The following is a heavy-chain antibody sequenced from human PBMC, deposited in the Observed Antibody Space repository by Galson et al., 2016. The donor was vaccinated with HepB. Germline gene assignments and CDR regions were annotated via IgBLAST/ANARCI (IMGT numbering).Heavy chain of an antibody. CDR1: GGTFSNYV. CDR2: IIPIFGTA. CDR3: ARLDAYNYPYYFDY. D-gene: IGHD5-24*01. V-gene: IGHV1-69*06. Sequence: SVKVSCKASGGTFSNYVISWVRQAPGQGLEWMGGIIPIFGTANNAQKFQGRVTITADKSTSTAYMELSSLRSEDTAVYYCARLDAYNYPYYFDYWGQGTLVTVS. J-gene: IGHJ4*02.